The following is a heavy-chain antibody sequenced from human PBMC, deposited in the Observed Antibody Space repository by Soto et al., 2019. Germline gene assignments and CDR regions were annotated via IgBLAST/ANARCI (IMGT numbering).Heavy chain of an antibody. D-gene: IGHD6-6*01. Sequence: GGSLRLSCAASGFTFSSYGMHWVRQAPGKGLEWVAVISYDGSNKYYADSVKGRFTISRDNSKNTLYLQMNSLRAEDTAVYYCAGSSSGRGHGGYYYGMDVWGQGTTVTVSS. V-gene: IGHV3-30*03. CDR3: AGSSSGRGHGGYYYGMDV. CDR2: ISYDGSNK. J-gene: IGHJ6*02. CDR1: GFTFSSYG.